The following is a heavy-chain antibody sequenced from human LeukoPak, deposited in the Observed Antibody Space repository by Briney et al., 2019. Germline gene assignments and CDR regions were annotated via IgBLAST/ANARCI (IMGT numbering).Heavy chain of an antibody. CDR2: IYYSGST. Sequence: SETLSLTCIVSGGSISSYYWSWIRQPPGKGLEWIGYIYYSGSTNYNPSLKSRVTISVDTSKNQFSLKLSSVTAADTAVYYCAREYSSSWYGYFDYWGQGTLVTVSS. D-gene: IGHD6-13*01. V-gene: IGHV4-59*12. CDR1: GGSISSYY. CDR3: AREYSSSWYGYFDY. J-gene: IGHJ4*02.